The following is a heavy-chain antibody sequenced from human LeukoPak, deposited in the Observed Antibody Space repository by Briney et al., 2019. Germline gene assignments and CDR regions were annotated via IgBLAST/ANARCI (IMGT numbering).Heavy chain of an antibody. CDR3: ARHAAMGGFDF. J-gene: IGHJ4*02. CDR1: GYNFNKYW. D-gene: IGHD3-16*01. V-gene: IGHV5-51*01. Sequence: GESLKISCQVSGYNFNKYWIGWVRQMPGKGLQWMGLIYPDDSDIRDSPSFQGQVTMSVDPSISTAYLQMRNLKASDSALYYCARHAAMGGFDFWGPGTLITVSS. CDR2: IYPDDSDI.